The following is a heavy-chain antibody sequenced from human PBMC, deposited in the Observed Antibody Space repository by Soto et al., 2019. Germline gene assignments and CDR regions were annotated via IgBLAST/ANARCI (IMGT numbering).Heavy chain of an antibody. J-gene: IGHJ4*02. V-gene: IGHV3-7*05. D-gene: IGHD3-10*01. CDR2: IKQDGSEK. Sequence: EVQLVESGGGLVQPGGSLRLSCAASGFTFSSYWMSWVRQAPGKGLEWVANIKQDGSEKYYVDSVKGRFTISRDNAKNSLYLQMNSQRAEDTAVYYCARDPPNPITMVRGASDYWGQGTLVTVSS. CDR1: GFTFSSYW. CDR3: ARDPPNPITMVRGASDY.